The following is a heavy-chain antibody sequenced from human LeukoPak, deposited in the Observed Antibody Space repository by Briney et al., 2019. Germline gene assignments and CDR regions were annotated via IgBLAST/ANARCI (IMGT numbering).Heavy chain of an antibody. CDR3: AKEKRNLRGARDAFDI. V-gene: IGHV3-53*01. CDR2: TYSDGTT. J-gene: IGHJ3*02. Sequence: GGSLRLSCAASGFTVSSSFMTWVRQAPGKGLEWVSVTYSDGTTYYADSVKGRFTISRDNSKNTLDLQMNSLRADDTATYYCAKEKRNLRGARDAFDIWGQGTLVTVSS. CDR1: GFTVSSSF. D-gene: IGHD1-26*01.